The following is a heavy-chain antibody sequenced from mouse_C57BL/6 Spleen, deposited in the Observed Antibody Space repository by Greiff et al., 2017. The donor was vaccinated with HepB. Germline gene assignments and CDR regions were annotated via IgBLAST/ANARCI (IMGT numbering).Heavy chain of an antibody. CDR1: GYTFPSYW. J-gene: IGHJ4*01. CDR2: IHPNSGST. D-gene: IGHD2-3*01. Sequence: VQLQQPGAELVKPGASVKLSCKASGYTFPSYWMHWVKRRPGQGLEWIGMIHPNSGSTNYNEKFKSKATLTVDKSSSTAYMHLSSLTSEDSAVYYCSRDQPCDGYLYYYAMDYWGQGTSVTVSS. CDR3: SRDQPCDGYLYYYAMDY. V-gene: IGHV1-64*01.